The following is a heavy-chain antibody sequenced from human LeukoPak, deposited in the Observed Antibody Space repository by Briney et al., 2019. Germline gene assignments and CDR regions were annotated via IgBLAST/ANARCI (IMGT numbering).Heavy chain of an antibody. J-gene: IGHJ4*02. Sequence: GGSLRLSCAASGFTFSSYSMNWVRQAPGKGLEWVSSISSSSSYIYYADSVKGRFTISRNNAKNSLYLQMNSLRAEDTAVYYCARAVAGCFDYWGQGTLVTVSS. V-gene: IGHV3-21*01. CDR1: GFTFSSYS. CDR3: ARAVAGCFDY. D-gene: IGHD6-19*01. CDR2: ISSSSSYI.